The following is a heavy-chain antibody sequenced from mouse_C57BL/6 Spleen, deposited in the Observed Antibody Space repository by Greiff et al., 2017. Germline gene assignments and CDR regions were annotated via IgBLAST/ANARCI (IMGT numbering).Heavy chain of an antibody. J-gene: IGHJ3*01. CDR3: ARSVYGSSSWFAY. CDR2: IDPSDSET. CDR1: GYTYTSYW. D-gene: IGHD1-1*01. Sequence: QVQLQQPGAELVRPGSSVKLSCKASGYTYTSYWMHWVKQRPIQGLEWIGNIDPSDSETHYNQKFKDKATLTVDKSSSTAYMQLSSLTSEDSAVYYCARSVYGSSSWFAYWGQGTLVTVSA. V-gene: IGHV1-52*01.